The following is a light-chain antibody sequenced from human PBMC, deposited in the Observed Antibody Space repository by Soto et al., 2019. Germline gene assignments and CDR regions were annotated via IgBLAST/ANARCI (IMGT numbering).Light chain of an antibody. Sequence: ALTQSPATLSLSPRERATLSCRPSQNIISILSWYQQKPGQSPRLLIYGALTRATGIPARFSGSVSGTGGTISFSSPQSEDGEVYCDQQYNNWPITCGRGTRLEV. CDR2: GAL. CDR3: QQYNNWPIT. CDR1: QNIISI. J-gene: IGKJ5*01. V-gene: IGKV3-15*01.